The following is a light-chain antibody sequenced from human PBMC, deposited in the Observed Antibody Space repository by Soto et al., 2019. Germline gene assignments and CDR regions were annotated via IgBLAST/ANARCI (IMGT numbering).Light chain of an antibody. CDR2: DVS. Sequence: QSVLTQPASVSGSPGQSIAISCTGTSSDVGGYNSASWYQQHPGKAPKLLIYDVSNRPSGVSNRFSGSKSGNTASLTISGLQAEDEADYYCGSYSTGGSDVFATGTKLTVL. V-gene: IGLV2-14*03. J-gene: IGLJ1*01. CDR3: GSYSTGGSDV. CDR1: SSDVGGYNS.